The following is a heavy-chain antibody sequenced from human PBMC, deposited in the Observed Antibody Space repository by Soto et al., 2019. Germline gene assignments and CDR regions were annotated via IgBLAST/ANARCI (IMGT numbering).Heavy chain of an antibody. Sequence: EVQVLESGGGLVQPGGSLRLSCVASEFNFTNYAMTWVRQAPGKGLEWVSGISGSGRTIYYADSVKGRFTLSRDNSKNTLYLQMDSLTAEDTAVYHCVKEAGGNRFGLFPDAFDIWGRGTMVTVSS. CDR3: VKEAGGNRFGLFPDAFDI. D-gene: IGHD3-10*01. CDR1: EFNFTNYA. J-gene: IGHJ3*02. CDR2: ISGSGRTI. V-gene: IGHV3-23*01.